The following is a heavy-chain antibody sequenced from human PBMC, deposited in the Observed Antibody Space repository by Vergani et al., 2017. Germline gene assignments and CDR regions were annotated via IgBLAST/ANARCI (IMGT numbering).Heavy chain of an antibody. CDR2: ISWNSCSI. Sequence: EVQLVESGGGLVQPGRSLRLSCAASGFTFDDYAMHWVRQAPGKGLVWGSGISWNSCSIGYADSVKGRFTISRDNAKNSLYLEMNSLRAEDTALYYCAKDPDSSGYYYFDYWGQGTLVTVSS. D-gene: IGHD3-22*01. CDR1: GFTFDDYA. V-gene: IGHV3-9*01. CDR3: AKDPDSSGYYYFDY. J-gene: IGHJ4*02.